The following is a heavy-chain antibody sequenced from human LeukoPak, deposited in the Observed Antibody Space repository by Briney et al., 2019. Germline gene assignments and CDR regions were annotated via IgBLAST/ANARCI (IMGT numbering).Heavy chain of an antibody. CDR1: GFTFSTYN. Sequence: GGCLRLSCAASGFTFSTYNMNWVRPAAGKGLAWVCAVGGTDGRTYYAAFVKGRFTIYRDNSKNPLYLQMNSLGADDTAVYYCAKDGSYYFDYWGQGTLVTVSS. CDR3: AKDGSYYFDY. V-gene: IGHV3-23*01. CDR2: VGGTDGRT. J-gene: IGHJ4*02.